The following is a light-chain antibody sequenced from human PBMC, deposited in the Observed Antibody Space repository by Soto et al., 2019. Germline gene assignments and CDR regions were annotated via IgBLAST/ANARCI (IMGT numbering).Light chain of an antibody. Sequence: DIVKTQSPDSLAVSLGERATINCKSSQSVLNSLNNKNYLAWYQQKPGQPPKMLIYWASTRELGVPDRFSGSGSGTDFTLTISSLQASDVAVYYCQQYSSIPLTFGGGTKVEIK. J-gene: IGKJ4*01. V-gene: IGKV4-1*01. CDR2: WAS. CDR1: QSVLNSLNNKNY. CDR3: QQYSSIPLT.